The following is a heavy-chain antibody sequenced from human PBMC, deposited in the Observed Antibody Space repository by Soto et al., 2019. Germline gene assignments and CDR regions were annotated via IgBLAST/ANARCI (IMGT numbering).Heavy chain of an antibody. CDR3: TTLRLDP. Sequence: QVQLVQSGSEVKKPGASVKVSCQASGYIFTALYMNWVRQAPGQGLEWMGWVNPYTGVTKYAQKFQDRVTMTRDTSINTAYMELRGLTSDDTAVYYCTTLRLDPWGQGTLVTVSS. CDR1: GYIFTALY. CDR2: VNPYTGVT. V-gene: IGHV1-2*02. J-gene: IGHJ5*02. D-gene: IGHD3-9*01.